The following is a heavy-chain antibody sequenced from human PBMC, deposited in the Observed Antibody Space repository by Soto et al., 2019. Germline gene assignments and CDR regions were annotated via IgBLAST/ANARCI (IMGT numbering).Heavy chain of an antibody. J-gene: IGHJ4*02. D-gene: IGHD5-12*01. CDR2: IIPLLDIA. V-gene: IGHV1-69*08. Sequence: QVQLVQSGAEVKKPGSSVKVSCKASGVTFTNDIITWVRQAPGQGLEWMGRIIPLLDIANYAQKFQGRGTITADKSTSTAYMELNSLRSEDTAVYYCVRDSPIGSTYRGYDGIDYWGQGTLVTVSS. CDR3: VRDSPIGSTYRGYDGIDY. CDR1: GVTFTNDI.